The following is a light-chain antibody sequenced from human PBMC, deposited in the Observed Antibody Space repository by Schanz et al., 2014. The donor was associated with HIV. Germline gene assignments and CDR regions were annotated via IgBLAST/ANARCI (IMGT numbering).Light chain of an antibody. CDR3: SSFAGSNIPWV. CDR2: DVS. Sequence: QSALTQPASVSGSPGQSITISCIGTSSDVGAYNFVSWYRQYPGKAPKLMIYDVSNRPSGVSNRFSGSKSANTASLTISGLQGDDEADYYCSSFAGSNIPWVFGGGTKLTVL. V-gene: IGLV2-14*03. J-gene: IGLJ3*02. CDR1: SSDVGAYNF.